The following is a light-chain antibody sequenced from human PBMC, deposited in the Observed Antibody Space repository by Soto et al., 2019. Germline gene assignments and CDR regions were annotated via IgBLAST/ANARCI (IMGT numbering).Light chain of an antibody. CDR3: SSYASDITHV. Sequence: QSALTQPASVSGSPGQSITISCTGSSSDVGAYNYVSWYRQYPGKAPQVIIYEVSDRPSGISNRFSDSKSGNTASLTISGLQAEDEADYYCSSYASDITHVFGGGTKLTVL. CDR2: EVS. CDR1: SSDVGAYNY. J-gene: IGLJ3*02. V-gene: IGLV2-14*01.